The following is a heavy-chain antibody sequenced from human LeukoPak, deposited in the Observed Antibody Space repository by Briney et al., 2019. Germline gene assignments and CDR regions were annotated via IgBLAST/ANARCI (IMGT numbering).Heavy chain of an antibody. CDR3: ARLYGRYFDY. V-gene: IGHV5-51*01. CDR1: GYTFTTSW. Sequence: GESLKISCKGSGYTFTTSWISGVGQMPGKGLEWMAIIYPSDSDTTYSPSFQGQVTISADKSINTAYLQWSSLQASDTAMYYCARLYGRYFDYWGQGTLVTVSS. D-gene: IGHD2-8*01. CDR2: IYPSDSDT. J-gene: IGHJ4*02.